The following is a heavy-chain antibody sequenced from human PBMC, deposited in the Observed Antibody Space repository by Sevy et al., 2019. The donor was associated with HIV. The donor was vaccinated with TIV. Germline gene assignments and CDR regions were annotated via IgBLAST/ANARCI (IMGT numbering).Heavy chain of an antibody. D-gene: IGHD6-19*01. CDR3: ARDRTRYTHGWSFDY. Sequence: SETLSLTCTVSGDSTNLYYWNWIRQPPGKGLEWIGYIYYSGTTNYNPSLKSRVTISVDTSKNQISLVLTSVTAADTAIYYCARDRTRYTHGWSFDYWGQGTLVTVSS. J-gene: IGHJ4*02. CDR2: IYYSGTT. CDR1: GDSTNLYY. V-gene: IGHV4-59*01.